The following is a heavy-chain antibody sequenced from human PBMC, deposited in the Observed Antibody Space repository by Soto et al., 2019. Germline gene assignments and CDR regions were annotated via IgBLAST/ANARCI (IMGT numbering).Heavy chain of an antibody. CDR2: IHRSRGT. D-gene: IGHD6-6*01. J-gene: IGHJ4*02. V-gene: IGHV4-4*02. CDR1: GGSINTDSC. CDR3: ASREEARPF. Sequence: QVQLQESGPGLVSPLGTLSLTCAVSGGSINTDSCWTWVRQPPGEGLGWIGEIHRSRGTNYNSSLKSRVTLSIDRSTNHFSLRLYSVTAADTAVYYCASREEARPFWGQGTLVTVSS.